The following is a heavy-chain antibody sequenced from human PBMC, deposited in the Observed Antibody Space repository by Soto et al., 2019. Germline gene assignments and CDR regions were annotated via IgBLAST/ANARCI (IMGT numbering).Heavy chain of an antibody. J-gene: IGHJ4*02. Sequence: EVQLLESGGGLVQPGGSLRLSCAASGFTFNNDAMSWVRQAPGKGLEWVSTVSSDGTTYYADSVKGRFTISRDNSKNTLTLQMKSLGAEDNATYFCARKNVVVLGDYGVLWGQGTLVTVSS. D-gene: IGHD4-17*01. CDR1: GFTFNNDA. CDR2: VSSDGTT. V-gene: IGHV3-23*01. CDR3: ARKNVVVLGDYGVL.